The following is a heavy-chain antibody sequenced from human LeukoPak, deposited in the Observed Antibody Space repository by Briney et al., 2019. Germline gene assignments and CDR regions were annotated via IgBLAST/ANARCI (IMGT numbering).Heavy chain of an antibody. CDR3: AKELTILYSGSYYDY. V-gene: IGHV3-23*01. Sequence: GGSLRHSGAASGFTFSSYAMSWVRQAPGKGREWVSAISGSGGSTYYADSVKGRFTISRDNSKNTLYLQMNSLRAEHTAVYYCAKELTILYSGSYYDYWGQGTLVTVSS. J-gene: IGHJ4*02. CDR2: ISGSGGST. CDR1: GFTFSSYA. D-gene: IGHD1-26*01.